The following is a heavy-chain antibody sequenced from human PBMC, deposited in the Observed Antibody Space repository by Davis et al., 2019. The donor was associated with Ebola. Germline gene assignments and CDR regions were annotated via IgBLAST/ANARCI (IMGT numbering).Heavy chain of an antibody. CDR2: IRYDGSNK. D-gene: IGHD3-10*01. CDR1: GFTFSNYG. CDR3: VVSMAREFWSSYYYGMDV. Sequence: PGGSLRLSCAASGFTFSNYGMHWVRQDPGKGLEWVAYIRYDGSNKYYADSVKGRFTISRDNAKNSLYLQMNSLRAEDTAVYYCVVSMAREFWSSYYYGMDVWGKGTTVTVSS. V-gene: IGHV3-30*02. J-gene: IGHJ6*04.